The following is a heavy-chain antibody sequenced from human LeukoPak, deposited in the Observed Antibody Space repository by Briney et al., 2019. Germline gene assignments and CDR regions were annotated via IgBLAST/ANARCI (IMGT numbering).Heavy chain of an antibody. CDR2: LSARGDST. CDR1: GFTLSSYG. D-gene: IGHD1-20*01. Sequence: GGSLRLSCAASGFTLSSYGMSWVRQAPAKGLEWVSTLSARGDSTYYVDSVKGRFTISRDNSKNTLYLQMDSLRAEDTSVYFCAKRDCSDNNCYFVDWGQGTLVTVSS. J-gene: IGHJ4*02. V-gene: IGHV3-23*01. CDR3: AKRDCSDNNCYFVD.